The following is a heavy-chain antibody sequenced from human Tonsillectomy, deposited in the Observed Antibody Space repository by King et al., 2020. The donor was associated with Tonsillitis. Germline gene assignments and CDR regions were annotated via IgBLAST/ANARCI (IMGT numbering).Heavy chain of an antibody. D-gene: IGHD3-22*01. J-gene: IGHJ4*02. V-gene: IGHV3-48*04. CDR3: ARDYYDSSGYYRGGY. CDR2: ISTCSSSI. Sequence: VQLVESGGGLVQPGGSLRLSCAASGFTFSNYNMNWVRQAPGKGLEWVSYISTCSSSIYYADSVKGRFTISRDNAKNSLYLQMNSLRAEDTAVYYCARDYYDSSGYYRGGYWGQGTLVTVSS. CDR1: GFTFSNYN.